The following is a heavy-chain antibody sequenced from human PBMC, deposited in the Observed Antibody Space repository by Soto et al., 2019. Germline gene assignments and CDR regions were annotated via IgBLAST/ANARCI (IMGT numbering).Heavy chain of an antibody. D-gene: IGHD4-17*01. CDR2: IIPIFGTA. J-gene: IGHJ3*02. V-gene: IGHV1-69*13. CDR1: GGTFSSYA. Sequence: GASVKVSCKASGGTFSSYAISWVRQAPGQGLEWMGGIIPIFGTANYAQKFQGRVTITADESTSTAYMELSSLRSEDTAVYYCARDRPTTVGLIPGGRDAFDIWGQGTMVTVSS. CDR3: ARDRPTTVGLIPGGRDAFDI.